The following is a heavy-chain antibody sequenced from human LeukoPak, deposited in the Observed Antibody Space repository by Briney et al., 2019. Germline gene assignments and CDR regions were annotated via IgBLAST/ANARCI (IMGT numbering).Heavy chain of an antibody. CDR2: ISGSGGST. Sequence: PGGSLRLSCAASGFTFSSYAMSWVRQAPGKGLEWVSAISGSGGSTYYADSVKGRFTISRDNSKNTLYLQMNSLRAEDTAVYYCASAPYDFWSGYRVDYWGQGTLVTVSS. CDR1: GFTFSSYA. J-gene: IGHJ4*02. V-gene: IGHV3-23*01. D-gene: IGHD3-3*01. CDR3: ASAPYDFWSGYRVDY.